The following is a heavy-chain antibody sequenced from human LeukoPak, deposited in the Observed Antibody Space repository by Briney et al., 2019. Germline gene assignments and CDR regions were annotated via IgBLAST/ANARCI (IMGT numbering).Heavy chain of an antibody. J-gene: IGHJ4*02. V-gene: IGHV3-30*02. CDR1: GFIFNSYG. CDR2: IRYDGSNK. Sequence: GGSLRLSCAASGFIFNSYGMHWVRQAPGKGLEWVAFIRYDGSNKYYADSVKGRFTTSRDNSKNTLYLQMNSLRVEDTAVYYCATLPYYYDSSGSYYFDYWGQGTLVTVSS. D-gene: IGHD3-22*01. CDR3: ATLPYYYDSSGSYYFDY.